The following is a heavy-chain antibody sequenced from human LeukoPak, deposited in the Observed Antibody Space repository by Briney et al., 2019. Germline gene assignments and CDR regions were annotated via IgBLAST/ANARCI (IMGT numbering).Heavy chain of an antibody. CDR2: MSPNSGNT. CDR3: AIRFSRSSGSAIDY. J-gene: IGHJ4*02. CDR1: GYTFPSYD. V-gene: IGHV1-8*01. Sequence: ASMKVSCKASGYTFPSYDINWVRQATGQGLEWMGWMSPNSGNTGYAQKLQGRVTMTRNTSISTAYMELSSLTSEDTAVYYCAIRFSRSSGSAIDYWGQGTLVTVAS. D-gene: IGHD3-10*01.